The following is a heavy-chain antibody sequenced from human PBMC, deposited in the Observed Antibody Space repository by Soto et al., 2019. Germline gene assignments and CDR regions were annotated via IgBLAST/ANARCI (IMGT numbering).Heavy chain of an antibody. J-gene: IGHJ5*02. CDR1: GYTFTSYD. V-gene: IGHV1-8*01. D-gene: IGHD6-6*01. CDR2: MNPNRGNT. Sequence: QVQLVQSGAEVKKPGASVKVSCKASGYTFTSYDINWVRQATGQGLEWMGWMNPNRGNTGYAQKFQGRVTMTRNTPTNTAYTAPSSLTSEDTAVYYCAREKGSSGFDPWGQGTLVTVSS. CDR3: AREKGSSGFDP.